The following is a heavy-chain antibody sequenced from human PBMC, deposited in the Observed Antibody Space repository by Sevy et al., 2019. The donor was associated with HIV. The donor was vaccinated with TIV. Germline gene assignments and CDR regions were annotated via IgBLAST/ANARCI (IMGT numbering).Heavy chain of an antibody. V-gene: IGHV4-34*01. CDR1: GGSFSGYY. CDR2: INHSGST. Sequence: SETLSLTCAVYGGSFSGYYWSWIRQPPGKGLEWIGEINHSGSTNYNPSLKSRVTISVDTSKNQFSLKLSSVTAADTAVYYCARGSGDSSGYYYRYWGQGTLVTVSS. CDR3: ARGSGDSSGYYYRY. J-gene: IGHJ4*02. D-gene: IGHD3-22*01.